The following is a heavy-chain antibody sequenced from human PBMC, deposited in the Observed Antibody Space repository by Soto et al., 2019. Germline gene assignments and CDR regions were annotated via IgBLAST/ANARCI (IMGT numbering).Heavy chain of an antibody. CDR1: GFTFSSYA. J-gene: IGHJ6*02. CDR3: ARGPKYVWGSYRYTYYYGMDV. V-gene: IGHV3-30-3*01. D-gene: IGHD3-16*02. Sequence: GGSLRLSCAASGFTFSSYAMHWVRQAPGKGLEWVAVISYDGSNKYYADSVKGRFTISRDNSKNTLYLQMNSLRAEDTAVYYCARGPKYVWGSYRYTYYYGMDVWGQGTTVTVSS. CDR2: ISYDGSNK.